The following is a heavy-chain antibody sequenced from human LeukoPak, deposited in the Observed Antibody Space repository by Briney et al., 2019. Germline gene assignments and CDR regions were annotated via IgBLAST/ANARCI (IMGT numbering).Heavy chain of an antibody. CDR2: ISGSGGST. J-gene: IGHJ4*02. V-gene: IGHV3-23*01. CDR3: AKVGRDNYNYYY. CDR1: GFTFSSYA. D-gene: IGHD5-24*01. Sequence: GGSLRLSCAASGFTFSSYAMSWVRQAPGKGLEWVSAISGSGGSTYYADSVKGRFTISRDNSKSTLYLQMNSLRAEDTAVYYCAKVGRDNYNYYYWGQGTLVTVSS.